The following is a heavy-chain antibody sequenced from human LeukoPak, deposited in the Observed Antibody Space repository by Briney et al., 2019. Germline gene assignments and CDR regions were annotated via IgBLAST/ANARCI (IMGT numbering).Heavy chain of an antibody. J-gene: IGHJ3*02. Sequence: PGGSLRLSCAASGFTFSSYEMNWVRQAPGKGLEWVPYISSSGSTIYYADSVKGRFTISRDNSKNTLYLQMNSLRAEDTAVYYCAKDLREYSGSPRNAFDIWGQGTMVTVSS. CDR3: AKDLREYSGSPRNAFDI. V-gene: IGHV3-48*03. CDR1: GFTFSSYE. CDR2: ISSSGSTI. D-gene: IGHD6-6*01.